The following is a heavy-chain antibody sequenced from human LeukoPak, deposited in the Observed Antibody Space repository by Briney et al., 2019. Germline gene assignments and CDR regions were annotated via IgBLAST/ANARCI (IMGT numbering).Heavy chain of an antibody. D-gene: IGHD3-3*01. CDR3: GRETDFGVVTN. Sequence: KCSQTLSLTCALSGDSVSSNGASWNWIRQSPSRGLEWLGRTYYRSQQWHSDYAPSVKGRITLNPDTSKNQFSLQLNSVTPEDTAVYYCGRETDFGVVTNWGQGTLVTVSS. CDR1: GDSVSSNGAS. J-gene: IGHJ4*02. V-gene: IGHV6-1*01. CDR2: TYYRSQQWHS.